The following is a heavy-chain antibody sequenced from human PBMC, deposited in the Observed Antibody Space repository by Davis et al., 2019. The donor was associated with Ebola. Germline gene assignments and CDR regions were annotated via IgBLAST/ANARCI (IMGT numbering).Heavy chain of an antibody. CDR2: ISWDGRNT. CDR3: AAYDSTFRNY. V-gene: IGHV3-43D*03. J-gene: IGHJ4*02. D-gene: IGHD3-22*01. CDR1: GFSFGDYA. Sequence: GGSLRLSCEASGFSFGDYAMHWVRQAPGKGLEWVSLISWDGRNTAYGNSVRDRFTISRDNSGNFLYLQMNGLRAEDTAVYYCAAYDSTFRNYWGQGTLVTVSS.